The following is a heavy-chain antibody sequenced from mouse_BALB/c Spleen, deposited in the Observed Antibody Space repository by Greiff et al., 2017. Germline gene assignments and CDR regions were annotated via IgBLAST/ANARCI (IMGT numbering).Heavy chain of an antibody. D-gene: IGHD1-2*01. J-gene: IGHJ2*01. Sequence: EVQVEESGPGLVKPSQSLSLTCSVTGYSITSGYYWNWIRQFPGNKLEWMGYISYDGSNNYNPSLKNRISITRDTSKNQFFLKLNSVTTEDTATYYCATIHYYGYVDYWGQGTTLTVSS. CDR2: ISYDGSN. CDR1: GYSITSGYY. V-gene: IGHV3-6*02. CDR3: ATIHYYGYVDY.